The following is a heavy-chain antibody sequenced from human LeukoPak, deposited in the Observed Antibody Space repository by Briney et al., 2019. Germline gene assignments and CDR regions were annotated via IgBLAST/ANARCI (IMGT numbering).Heavy chain of an antibody. CDR2: IYYSGST. Sequence: ASETLSLTCTVSGGSISSGSYYWGWIRQPPGKGLEWIGSIYYSGSTYYNPSLKSRVTISVDTSKNQFSLKLSSVTAADTAVYYCARGGLLFGVVRKGFDIWGQGTMVTVSS. CDR1: GGSISSGSYY. J-gene: IGHJ3*02. V-gene: IGHV4-39*01. D-gene: IGHD3-3*01. CDR3: ARGGLLFGVVRKGFDI.